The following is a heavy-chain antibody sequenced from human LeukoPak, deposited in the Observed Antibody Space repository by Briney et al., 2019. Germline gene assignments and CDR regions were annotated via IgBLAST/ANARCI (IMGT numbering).Heavy chain of an antibody. D-gene: IGHD4-17*01. CDR1: GFTFSSYW. V-gene: IGHV3-7*01. CDR3: ARERDYGIADY. J-gene: IGHJ4*02. CDR2: IKQDGSEK. Sequence: GGSLRLSCAASGFTFSSYWMSWVRQAPGKGLEWVANIKQDGSEKYYVDSVKGRFTISRDNAKNSLYLQTNSLRAEDTAVYYCARERDYGIADYWGQGTLVTVSS.